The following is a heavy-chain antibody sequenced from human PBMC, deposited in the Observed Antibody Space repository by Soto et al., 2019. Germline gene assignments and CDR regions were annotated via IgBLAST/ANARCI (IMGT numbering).Heavy chain of an antibody. D-gene: IGHD6-13*01. CDR3: ATASLSIAAAGSPHHHYYYGMDV. CDR2: ISYDGSNK. V-gene: IGHV3-30-3*01. CDR1: GFTFSSYA. Sequence: PGGSLRLSCAASGFTFSSYAMHWVRQAPGKGLEWVAVISYDGSNKYYADSVKGRFTISRDNSKNTLYLQMNSLRAEDTAVYYCATASLSIAAAGSPHHHYYYGMDVWGQGTTVTVSS. J-gene: IGHJ6*02.